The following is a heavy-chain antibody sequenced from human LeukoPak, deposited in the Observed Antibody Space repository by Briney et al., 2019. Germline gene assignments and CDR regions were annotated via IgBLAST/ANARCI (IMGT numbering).Heavy chain of an antibody. V-gene: IGHV1-2*02. Sequence: ASVKVSCKASGYTFTDYYIHWVRQAPGQGLEWMAWMNPNSGGTSYAQKFQGRVTMTRDTSISTGYMELSRLRFGDTAVYYCARDMSGSLDYWGQGTLVTVSS. J-gene: IGHJ4*02. CDR1: GYTFTDYY. CDR3: ARDMSGSLDY. D-gene: IGHD3-3*01. CDR2: MNPNSGGT.